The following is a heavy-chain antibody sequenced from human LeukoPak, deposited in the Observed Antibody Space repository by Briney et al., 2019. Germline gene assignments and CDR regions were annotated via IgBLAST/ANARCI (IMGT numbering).Heavy chain of an antibody. CDR1: GFTFSSYS. Sequence: GGSLRLSCAASGFTFSSYSMNWVRQAPGKGLEWVSSISSSSSYIYYADSVKGRFTISRDNAKNSLYLQMNSLRAEDTAVYYCARDFDGGYYYYGMDVWGQGTTVTVSS. CDR2: ISSSSSYI. D-gene: IGHD4-23*01. CDR3: ARDFDGGYYYYGMDV. J-gene: IGHJ6*02. V-gene: IGHV3-21*01.